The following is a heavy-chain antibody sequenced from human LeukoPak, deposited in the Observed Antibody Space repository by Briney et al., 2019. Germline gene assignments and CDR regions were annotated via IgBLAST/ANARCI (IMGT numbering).Heavy chain of an antibody. CDR2: INPNSGGT. CDR3: ARVRGSGYYIFDY. D-gene: IGHD3-22*01. J-gene: IGHJ4*02. Sequence: ASVKVSCKASGYAFTGYYMHWVRQAPGQGLEWMGRINPNSGGTNYAQKFQGRVTMTRDTSISTAYMELSRLRSDDTAVYYCARVRGSGYYIFDYWGQGTLVTVSS. V-gene: IGHV1-2*06. CDR1: GYAFTGYY.